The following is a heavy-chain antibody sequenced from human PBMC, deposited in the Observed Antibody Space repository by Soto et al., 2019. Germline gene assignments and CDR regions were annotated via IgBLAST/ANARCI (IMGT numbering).Heavy chain of an antibody. D-gene: IGHD3-3*01. CDR2: INPNSGGT. Sequence: ASVKVSCKASGYTFTGYYMHWVRQAPGQGLEWMGWINPNSGGTNYAQKFQGRVTMTRDTSISTAYMELSRLRSDDTAVYYCARDVFQFLEWLLSEPHNWFDSWGQGTLVTVSS. J-gene: IGHJ5*01. CDR1: GYTFTGYY. V-gene: IGHV1-2*02. CDR3: ARDVFQFLEWLLSEPHNWFDS.